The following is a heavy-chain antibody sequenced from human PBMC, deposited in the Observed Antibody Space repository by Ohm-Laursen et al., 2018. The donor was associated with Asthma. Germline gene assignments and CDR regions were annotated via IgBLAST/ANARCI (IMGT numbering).Heavy chain of an antibody. J-gene: IGHJ1*01. D-gene: IGHD1-26*01. Sequence: SLRLSCAASGYTFSRYSIHWVRQIPGKGLEWVASISTARSFIYYADSVRGRFTNSRDNARNSVYLQMNSLRAEDTALYYCARIGPEWELPGREYSLHHWGEGTLVTVSS. CDR3: ARIGPEWELPGREYSLHH. CDR1: GYTFSRYS. CDR2: ISTARSFI. V-gene: IGHV3-21*01.